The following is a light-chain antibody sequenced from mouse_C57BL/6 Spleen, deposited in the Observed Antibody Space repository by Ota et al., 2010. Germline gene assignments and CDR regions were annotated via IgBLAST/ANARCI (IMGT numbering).Light chain of an antibody. J-gene: IGKJ5*01. Sequence: DIVMTTSQNYMSTSVGDRVSVTCKASQNVGTNVAWYQQKLGQSPKALIYSASYRYSGVPDRFTGSGSRTDFTLTISSVQAEDLAVYYCQNDHSYPLTFGAGTKLELK. CDR1: QNVGTN. CDR3: QNDHSYPLT. CDR2: SAS. V-gene: IGKV6-15*01.